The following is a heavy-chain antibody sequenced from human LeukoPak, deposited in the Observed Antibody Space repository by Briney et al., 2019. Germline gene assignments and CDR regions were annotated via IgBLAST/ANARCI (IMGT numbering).Heavy chain of an antibody. CDR2: IWYDGSNK. Sequence: GGSLRLSCAASGFTFSSYGMHWVRQAPDKGLEWVAVIWYDGSNKYYADSVKGRFTISRDNSKNTLYLQMNSLRAEDTAVYYCAKDPYYYDISGYCDYWGQGTLVTVSS. J-gene: IGHJ4*02. V-gene: IGHV3-33*06. D-gene: IGHD3-22*01. CDR3: AKDPYYYDISGYCDY. CDR1: GFTFSSYG.